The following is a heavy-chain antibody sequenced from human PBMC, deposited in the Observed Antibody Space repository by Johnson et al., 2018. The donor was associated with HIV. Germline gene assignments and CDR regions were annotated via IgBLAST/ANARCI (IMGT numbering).Heavy chain of an antibody. Sequence: EVQLVESGGGLVQPGRSLRLSCTASGFTFGDYAINWFRQAPGKGLEWVSYISSSGSSIYYADSVKGRFTISRDNAENSLYLQMNSLRAEDTAVYYCARDGGVAAAVGVVAFDIWGQGTLVTVSS. CDR3: ARDGGVAAAVGVVAFDI. D-gene: IGHD6-13*01. CDR2: ISSSGSSI. CDR1: GFTFGDYA. J-gene: IGHJ3*02. V-gene: IGHV3-48*04.